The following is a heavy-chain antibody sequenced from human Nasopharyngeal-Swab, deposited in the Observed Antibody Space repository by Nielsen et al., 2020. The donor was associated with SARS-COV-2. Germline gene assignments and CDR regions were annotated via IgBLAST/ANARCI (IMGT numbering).Heavy chain of an antibody. D-gene: IGHD3-22*01. V-gene: IGHV3-33*01. J-gene: IGHJ6*02. CDR1: GFTFSSYG. Sequence: GGSLRLSCAASGFTFSSYGMHWVRQATGKGLEWVAVIWYDGSNKYYADSVKGRFTISRDNSKNTLYLQMNSLRAEDTAVYYCARVVSYYYGMDVWGQGTTVTVSS. CDR2: IWYDGSNK. CDR3: ARVVSYYYGMDV.